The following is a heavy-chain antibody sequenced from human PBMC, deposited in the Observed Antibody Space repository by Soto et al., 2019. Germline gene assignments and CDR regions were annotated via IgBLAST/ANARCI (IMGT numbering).Heavy chain of an antibody. Sequence: ASVKVSCKASGYTFTGYYMHWVRQAPGQGLEWMGWINPNSGGTNYAQKFQGWVTMTRDTSSSTVYMELSRLRFDDTAVYFCARGGFYCIGGSRYLDYWGQGTLVTVSS. CDR3: ARGGFYCIGGSRYLDY. V-gene: IGHV1-2*04. CDR2: INPNSGGT. CDR1: GYTFTGYY. J-gene: IGHJ4*02. D-gene: IGHD2-15*01.